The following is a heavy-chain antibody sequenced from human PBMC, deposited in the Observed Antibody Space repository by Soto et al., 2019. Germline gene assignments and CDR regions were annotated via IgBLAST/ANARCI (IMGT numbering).Heavy chain of an antibody. J-gene: IGHJ6*02. CDR3: ARWGQLAQGYYYYYGMDV. CDR1: GGTFSSYA. V-gene: IGHV1-69*01. CDR2: IIPIFGTA. Sequence: QVQLVQSGAEVKKPGSSVKVSCKASGGTFSSYAISWVRQAPGQGLEWMGGIIPIFGTANYAQKFQGIVTITADESTSTAYMELSSLRSEDTAVYYCARWGQLAQGYYYYYGMDVWGQGTTVTVSS. D-gene: IGHD6-6*01.